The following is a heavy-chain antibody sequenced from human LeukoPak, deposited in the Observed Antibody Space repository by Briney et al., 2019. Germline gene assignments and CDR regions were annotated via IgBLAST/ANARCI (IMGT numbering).Heavy chain of an antibody. D-gene: IGHD2-15*01. CDR2: INSDGSST. CDR1: GFTFSSYW. Sequence: GGSLRLSCAASGFTFSSYWMHWVRQAPAKGLVWVSRINSDGSSTSYADSVKGRFTISRDNAKDTLYLQMNSLRAEDTAVYYCARVIGYCSGGSCFNWFDPWGQGTLVTVSS. CDR3: ARVIGYCSGGSCFNWFDP. V-gene: IGHV3-74*01. J-gene: IGHJ5*02.